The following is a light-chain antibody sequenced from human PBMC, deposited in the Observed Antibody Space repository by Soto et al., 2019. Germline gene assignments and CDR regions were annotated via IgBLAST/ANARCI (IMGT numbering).Light chain of an antibody. CDR3: TIYTSSFTYV. CDR2: DVS. J-gene: IGLJ1*01. CDR1: SSDVGGYNF. Sequence: QSVLTQPASVSGSPGQSITISCTGTSSDVGGYNFVSWYQHHPGKAPKLIIYDVSNRPSGVSNRFSGSTSGNTASLTISGLQAEDADGYYWTIYTSSFTYVFATGTKLTVL. V-gene: IGLV2-14*03.